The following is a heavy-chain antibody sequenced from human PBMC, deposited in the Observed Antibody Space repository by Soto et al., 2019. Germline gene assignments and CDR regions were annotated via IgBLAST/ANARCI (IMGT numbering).Heavy chain of an antibody. J-gene: IGHJ5*02. CDR2: HYSGGST. Sequence: LRLSCAISGFSVSSNYLSWVRQAPGKGLEWVSVHYSGGSTYYADSVQGRFTISRDKSNNALYLQMRRVRAEDTAVYFCARHRHPRGTVGATSPLDPWGQGTQVTVSS. CDR3: ARHRHPRGTVGATSPLDP. CDR1: GFSVSSNY. D-gene: IGHD1-26*01. V-gene: IGHV3-53*01.